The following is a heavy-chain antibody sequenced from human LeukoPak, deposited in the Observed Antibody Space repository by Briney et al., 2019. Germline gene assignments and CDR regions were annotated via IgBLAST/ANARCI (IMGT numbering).Heavy chain of an antibody. V-gene: IGHV5-51*01. J-gene: IGHJ6*02. D-gene: IGHD5-12*01. CDR3: ARHVGPYSGYDCMDV. CDR2: IYPGDSDT. Sequence: GESLQISCKGSGYSFTSYWIGWVRQMPGKGLEWMGIIYPGDSDTRYSPSFQGQVTISADKSITTAYLQWSSLKASDTAMYYCARHVGPYSGYDCMDVWGQGTTVTVSS. CDR1: GYSFTSYW.